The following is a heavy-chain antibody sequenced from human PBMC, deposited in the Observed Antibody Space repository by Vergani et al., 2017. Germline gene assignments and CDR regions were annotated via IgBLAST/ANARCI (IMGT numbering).Heavy chain of an antibody. CDR1: GFTFNSYA. Sequence: QLLESGGGLIQPGGSLRLSCAASGFTFNSYAMTWVRQAPGKGLGWVSGINNNGGSTYYAYYVKGRFTISRDNSKNKLYLQMTDRRAADTATYYCAKVCGGTSCPYGGGAFDVWGHGTMVTVSS. CDR3: AKVCGGTSCPYGGGAFDV. V-gene: IGHV3-23*01. CDR2: INNNGGST. J-gene: IGHJ3*01. D-gene: IGHD2-15*01.